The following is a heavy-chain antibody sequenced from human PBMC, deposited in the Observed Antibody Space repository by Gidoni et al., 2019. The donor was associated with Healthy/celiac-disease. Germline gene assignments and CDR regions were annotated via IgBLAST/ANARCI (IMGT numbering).Heavy chain of an antibody. Sequence: QLQLQESGPGLVKPSETLSLTCTVSGGSISSSSYYWGWIRQPPGKGLEWIGSIYYSGSTYYNPSLKSRVTISVDTPKNQFSLKLSSVTAADTAVYYCARSFSTMIVADAFDIWGQGTMVTVSS. CDR2: IYYSGST. J-gene: IGHJ3*02. CDR1: GGSISSSSYY. V-gene: IGHV4-39*01. CDR3: ARSFSTMIVADAFDI. D-gene: IGHD3-22*01.